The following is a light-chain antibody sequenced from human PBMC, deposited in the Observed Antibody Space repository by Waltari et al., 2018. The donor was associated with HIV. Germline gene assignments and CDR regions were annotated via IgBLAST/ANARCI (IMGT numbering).Light chain of an antibody. CDR1: SLRTYY. CDR3: ARWDRSGDYIL. CDR2: GKN. V-gene: IGLV3-19*01. Sequence: SSELTQDPAVSVALGQTVKIACLGDSLRTYYASWYRLRPGQAPQLLVYGKNSRPSGIPDRFSASSSGNRAFLTITGARAEDEADYFCARWDRSGDYILFGGGTSLTGL. J-gene: IGLJ2*01.